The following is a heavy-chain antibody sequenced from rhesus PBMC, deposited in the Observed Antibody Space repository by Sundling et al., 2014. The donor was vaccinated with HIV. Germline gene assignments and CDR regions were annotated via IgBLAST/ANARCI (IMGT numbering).Heavy chain of an antibody. CDR2: IHGGGTTT. J-gene: IGHJ6*01. V-gene: IGHV4-169*01. CDR1: GASISSNY. CDR3: AGEKSPSTGYYRTYALDS. Sequence: QLQLQESGPGLVKPSETLSVTCAVSGASISSNYWTWIRQVPGKGLEWIGYIHGGGTTTNYNPSLKSRVTLSVDTSKNQLSLKLSSVTAADTAMYYCAGEKSPSTGYYRTYALDSWGQGVVVTVSS. D-gene: IGHD3-3*01.